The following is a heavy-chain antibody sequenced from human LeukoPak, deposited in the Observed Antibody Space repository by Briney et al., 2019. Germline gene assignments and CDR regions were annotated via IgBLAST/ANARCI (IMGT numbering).Heavy chain of an antibody. V-gene: IGHV3-53*01. CDR3: AGEIIQLPGYFDY. CDR2: IYSGGST. CDR1: GFTVSSNY. J-gene: IGHJ4*02. D-gene: IGHD5-18*01. Sequence: GGSLRLSCAASGFTVSSNYMSWVRQAPGKGLEWVSVIYSGGSTYYADSVKGRFTISRDNSKNTLYLQMNSLRAEDTAVYYCAGEIIQLPGYFDYWGQGTLVTVSS.